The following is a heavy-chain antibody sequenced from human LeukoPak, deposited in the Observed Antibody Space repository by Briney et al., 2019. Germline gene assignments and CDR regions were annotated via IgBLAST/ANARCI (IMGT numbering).Heavy chain of an antibody. D-gene: IGHD3-22*01. Sequence: GGSLRLSCAASGFSFSSYWLHWVRQAPGKGLVWVSRIKSDGKTNYADSVKGRFTISRDNAKNTVSLQMNSLRAEDTGVYYCARAPSEIGGYYPEYFRHWGQGTLVTVSS. CDR1: GFSFSSYW. CDR3: ARAPSEIGGYYPEYFRH. J-gene: IGHJ1*01. CDR2: IKSDGKT. V-gene: IGHV3-74*01.